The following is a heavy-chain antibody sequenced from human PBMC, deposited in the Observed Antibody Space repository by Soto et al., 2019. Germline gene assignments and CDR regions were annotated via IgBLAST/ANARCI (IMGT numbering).Heavy chain of an antibody. CDR1: GFTFSSYG. CDR3: AKDNPAVDY. J-gene: IGHJ4*02. CDR2: ISYDGSDK. V-gene: IGHV3-30*18. Sequence: QVQLVESGGGVVQPGRSLRLSCAASGFTFSSYGMHWVRQGPGKGLEWVAMISYDGSDKYYADSVKGRLTISRDNSKNTLFLQMNALTGEDTALYYCAKDNPAVDYWGQGALVTVSS.